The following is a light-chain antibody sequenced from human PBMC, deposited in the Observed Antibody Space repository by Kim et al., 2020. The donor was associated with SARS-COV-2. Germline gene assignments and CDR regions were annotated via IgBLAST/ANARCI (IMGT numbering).Light chain of an antibody. J-gene: IGKJ4*01. Sequence: DIQMTQSPSSVSASVGDRVIITCRASQGISRWLAWYQQKPGQAPKLLIYGASDLESGVPSRFSGSGSGTDFTLTINGLQPEDFATYYCQRGNNLFFTFGGGTKVDIK. V-gene: IGKV1-12*01. CDR3: QRGNNLFFT. CDR2: GAS. CDR1: QGISRW.